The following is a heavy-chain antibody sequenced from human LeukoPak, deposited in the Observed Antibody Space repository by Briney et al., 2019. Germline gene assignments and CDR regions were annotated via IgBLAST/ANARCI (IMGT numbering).Heavy chain of an antibody. CDR2: ISGSGGST. CDR3: AKEAGITIFGVVVRAFDI. D-gene: IGHD3-3*01. Sequence: GGSLRLSCAASGFTFSSYAMSWVRQAPGKGLEWVSAISGSGGSTYYADSVKGRFTISRDNSKNTLYLQMNSLRAKDTAVYYCAKEAGITIFGVVVRAFDIWGQGTMVTVSS. CDR1: GFTFSSYA. V-gene: IGHV3-23*01. J-gene: IGHJ3*02.